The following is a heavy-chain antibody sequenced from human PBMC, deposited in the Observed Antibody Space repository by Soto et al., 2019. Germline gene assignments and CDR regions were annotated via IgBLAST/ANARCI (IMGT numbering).Heavy chain of an antibody. CDR2: INHSGST. D-gene: IGHD3-3*01. CDR1: GGSFSGYY. V-gene: IGHV4-34*01. CDR3: ARERSITIFGVVTPNYYYYYMDV. J-gene: IGHJ6*03. Sequence: SETLSLTCAVYGGSFSGYYWSWIRQPPGKGLEWIGEINHSGSTNYNPSLKSRVTISVDTSKNQFSLKLSSVTAADTAVYYCARERSITIFGVVTPNYYYYYMDVWGKGTTVTVSS.